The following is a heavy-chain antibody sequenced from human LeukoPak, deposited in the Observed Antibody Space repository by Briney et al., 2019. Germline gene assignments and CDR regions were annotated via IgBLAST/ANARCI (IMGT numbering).Heavy chain of an antibody. Sequence: PGGSLRLSCAASGFTFSSYSMNWVRQAPGKGLEWVSSISSSSYIYYADSVKGRFTISRDNAKDSLYLQMNSLRAEDTAVYYCGVGGYSGLALGYWGQGTLATVS. CDR3: GVGGYSGLALGY. J-gene: IGHJ4*02. CDR1: GFTFSSYS. CDR2: ISSSSYI. D-gene: IGHD1-26*01. V-gene: IGHV3-21*01.